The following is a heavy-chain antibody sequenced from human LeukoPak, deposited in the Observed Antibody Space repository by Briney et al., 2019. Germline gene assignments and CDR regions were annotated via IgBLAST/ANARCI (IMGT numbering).Heavy chain of an antibody. CDR3: AKRPISGDDKSFDY. D-gene: IGHD2-21*01. CDR2: IWGNGDST. Sequence: GGSLRLSCAASGFIFSSYAMNWVRQAPGKGLEWVSGIWGNGDSTYYADSVKGRFTIYRDISKNTVYLQMNSLRVEDTAVYFCAKRPISGDDKSFDYWGQGLLVTVSS. CDR1: GFIFSSYA. V-gene: IGHV3-23*01. J-gene: IGHJ4*02.